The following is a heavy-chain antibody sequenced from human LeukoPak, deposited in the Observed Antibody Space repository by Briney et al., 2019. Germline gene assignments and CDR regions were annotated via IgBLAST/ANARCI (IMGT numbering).Heavy chain of an antibody. CDR1: GFTFDDYA. CDR3: AKDFYSSSWYYFDY. CDR2: ISWNSGSI. V-gene: IGHV3-9*03. D-gene: IGHD6-13*01. J-gene: IGHJ4*02. Sequence: GGSLRLXCAASGFTFDDYAMHWVRQAPGKGLEWVSGISWNSGSIGYADSVKGRFTISRDNAKNSLYLQMNSLRAEDMALYYCAKDFYSSSWYYFDYWGQGTWSPSPQ.